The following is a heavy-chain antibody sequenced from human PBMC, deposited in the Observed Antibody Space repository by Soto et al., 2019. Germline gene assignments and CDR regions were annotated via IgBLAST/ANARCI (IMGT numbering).Heavy chain of an antibody. V-gene: IGHV1-18*01. J-gene: IGHJ4*02. CDR3: ARASRYYWYYMMY. CDR1: GYTFSNEA. Sequence: QVQLVQSGAEVKKPGTSLKVSCKASGYTFSNEAITWVRQAPGQGLEWMGWVSAYNGNTNNAQKFKGRVTMNTDTSTSTAYMEVRSLRYDDTAVYFCARASRYYWYYMMYWGQGTPVTVSS. CDR2: VSAYNGNT. D-gene: IGHD1-1*01.